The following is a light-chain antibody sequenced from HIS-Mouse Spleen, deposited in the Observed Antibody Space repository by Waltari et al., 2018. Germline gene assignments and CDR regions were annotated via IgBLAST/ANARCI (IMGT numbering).Light chain of an antibody. Sequence: DIQMTQSPSPLSASVVARVTITCRASQSISSYLNWYQQKPGKAPKLLIYAASSLQSGVPSRFSGSGSGTDFTLTISSLQPEDFATYYCQQSYSTPRTFGQGTKVEIK. CDR3: QQSYSTPRT. CDR2: AAS. V-gene: IGKV1-39*01. J-gene: IGKJ1*01. CDR1: QSISSY.